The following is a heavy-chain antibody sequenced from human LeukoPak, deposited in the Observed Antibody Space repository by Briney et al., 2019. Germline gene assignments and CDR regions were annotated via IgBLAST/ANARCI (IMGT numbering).Heavy chain of an antibody. D-gene: IGHD3-22*01. J-gene: IGHJ6*03. Sequence: GGSLRLSCAASGFTFSSYAMSWVRQALGKGLEWVSAISGSGGSTYYADSVKGRFTISRDNAKNTLYLQMNSLRAEDTAVYYCARVGRDYDSSGYYYSPYYYYYYMDVWGKGTTVTASS. V-gene: IGHV3-23*01. CDR1: GFTFSSYA. CDR3: ARVGRDYDSSGYYYSPYYYYYYMDV. CDR2: ISGSGGST.